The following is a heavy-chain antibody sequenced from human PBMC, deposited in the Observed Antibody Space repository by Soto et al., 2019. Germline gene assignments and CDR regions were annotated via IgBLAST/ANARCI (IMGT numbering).Heavy chain of an antibody. D-gene: IGHD4-17*01. CDR3: ARGLSCGDPPLYYYYHMDV. Sequence: QVQLVQSGAEVKKPGASVKVSCKASGYTFTSYDINWVRQATGQGLEWMGWMNPNSGNTGYAQKFQGRVTMTRNTSISTAYMELSSVRSEDTAVYYCARGLSCGDPPLYYYYHMDVWGKGTTVTVSS. CDR2: MNPNSGNT. J-gene: IGHJ6*03. CDR1: GYTFTSYD. V-gene: IGHV1-8*01.